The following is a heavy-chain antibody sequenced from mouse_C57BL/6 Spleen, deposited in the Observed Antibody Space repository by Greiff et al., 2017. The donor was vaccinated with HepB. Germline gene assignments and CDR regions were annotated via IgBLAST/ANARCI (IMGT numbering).Heavy chain of an antibody. CDR3: VVYYGEGFAY. D-gene: IGHD1-2*01. V-gene: IGHV1-18*01. J-gene: IGHJ3*01. CDR1: GYTFTDYN. Sequence: EVKLQESGPELVKPGASVKIPCKASGYTFTDYNMDWVKQSHGKSLEWIGDINPNNGGTIYNQKFKGKATLTVDKSSSTAYMELRSLTSEDTAVYYCVVYYGEGFAYWGQGTLVTVSA. CDR2: INPNNGGT.